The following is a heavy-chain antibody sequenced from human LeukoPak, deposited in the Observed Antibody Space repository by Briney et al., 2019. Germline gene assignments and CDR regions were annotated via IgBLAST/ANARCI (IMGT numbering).Heavy chain of an antibody. CDR3: AIQTVTTTRSRFDY. V-gene: IGHV3-53*01. CDR2: IYSGGST. Sequence: GSLRLSCAASGFTVSSKYMSWVRQALGKGLEWVSVIYSGGSTYYADSVKGRFTISRDNSKNTLYLQMNSLRAEDTAVYYCAIQTVTTTRSRFDYWGQGTLVTVSS. J-gene: IGHJ4*02. D-gene: IGHD4-17*01. CDR1: GFTVSSKY.